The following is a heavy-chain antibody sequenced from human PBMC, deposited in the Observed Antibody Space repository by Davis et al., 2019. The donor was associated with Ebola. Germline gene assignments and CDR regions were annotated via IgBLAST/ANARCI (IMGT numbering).Heavy chain of an antibody. J-gene: IGHJ4*02. Sequence: PSETLSLTCAVYGGSFSGYYWSWIRQPPGKGLEWIGEINHSGSTNYNPSLKSRVTISVDTSKNQFSLKLGSVTAADTAVYYCAASGGMGRYYFDYWGQGTLVTVSS. CDR1: GGSFSGYY. CDR2: INHSGST. CDR3: AASGGMGRYYFDY. V-gene: IGHV4-34*01. D-gene: IGHD3-16*01.